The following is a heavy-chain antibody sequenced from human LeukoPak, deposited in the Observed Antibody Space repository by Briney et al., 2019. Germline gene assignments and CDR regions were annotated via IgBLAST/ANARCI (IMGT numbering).Heavy chain of an antibody. D-gene: IGHD6-19*01. CDR3: AREGAVAGTRYFDY. Sequence: SVKVSCKASGGTFSSYAISWVRQAPGQGLEWMGGIIPIFGTANYAQKFQGRVTITADESTSTAYKELSSLRSEDTAVYYCAREGAVAGTRYFDYWGQGTLVTVSS. CDR1: GGTFSSYA. J-gene: IGHJ4*02. V-gene: IGHV1-69*13. CDR2: IIPIFGTA.